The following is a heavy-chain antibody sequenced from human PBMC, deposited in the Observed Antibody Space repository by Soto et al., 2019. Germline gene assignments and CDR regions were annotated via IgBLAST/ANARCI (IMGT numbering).Heavy chain of an antibody. CDR2: IYYSGST. V-gene: IGHV4-39*01. CDR1: GGSISSSSYF. J-gene: IGHJ6*03. Sequence: SETLSLTCTVSGGSISSSSYFWGWIRQPPGKGLEWVGSIYYSGSTSYNPSLKSRVTIAVDTSKNQFSLKLSSVTAADTAVYYCARHTYYDFWSGYYRGYYYYYMDVWGKGTTVTVS. D-gene: IGHD3-3*01. CDR3: ARHTYYDFWSGYYRGYYYYYMDV.